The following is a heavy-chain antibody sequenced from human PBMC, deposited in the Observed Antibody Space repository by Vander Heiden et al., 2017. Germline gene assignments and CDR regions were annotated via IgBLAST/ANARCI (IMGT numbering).Heavy chain of an antibody. CDR3: IQGGGAVAGIDY. CDR2: IYWNDDK. J-gene: IGHJ4*02. V-gene: IGHV2-5*01. D-gene: IGHD6-19*01. CDR1: GFSLSSGVG. Sequence: QITLKESGPTLVKPTQTLTLTCTFSGFSLSSGVGVGWIRQPPGKALEWVALIYWNDDKRYSPSLRSRLTITKDTSKSPVVLTVTNIDPVDTATYYCIQGGGAVAGIDYWGQGTLVTVSS.